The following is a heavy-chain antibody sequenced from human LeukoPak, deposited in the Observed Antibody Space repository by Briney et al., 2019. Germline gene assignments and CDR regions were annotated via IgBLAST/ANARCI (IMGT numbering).Heavy chain of an antibody. D-gene: IGHD3-3*01. V-gene: IGHV4-59*08. CDR1: GGSISSYY. Sequence: SETLSPTCTVSGGSISSYYWSWIRQPPGKGLEWIGYIYYSGSTNYNPSLKSRVTISVDTSKNQFSLKLSSVTAADTAVYYCARAYYDFWSGYPSYFDYWGQGTLVTVSS. CDR2: IYYSGST. J-gene: IGHJ4*02. CDR3: ARAYYDFWSGYPSYFDY.